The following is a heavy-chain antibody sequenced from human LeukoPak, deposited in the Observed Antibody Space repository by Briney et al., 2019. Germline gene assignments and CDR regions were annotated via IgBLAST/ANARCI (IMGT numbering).Heavy chain of an antibody. CDR2: ISPNTGAT. CDR1: AYTFTFYY. Sequence: GASVTVSFTPSAYTFTFYYLHWVRQAPGQALEWMGWISPNTGATLYAQGFQGRVTMSRDTSISTAYLDLRSLRFDDTAVYYCARDRVGSGWPRPFYFEFWGQGTLVTVAS. J-gene: IGHJ4*02. D-gene: IGHD6-19*01. V-gene: IGHV1-2*02. CDR3: ARDRVGSGWPRPFYFEF.